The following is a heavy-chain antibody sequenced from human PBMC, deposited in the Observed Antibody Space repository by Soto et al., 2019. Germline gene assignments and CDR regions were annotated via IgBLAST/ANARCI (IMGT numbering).Heavy chain of an antibody. J-gene: IGHJ6*03. CDR2: IRQDGSEK. V-gene: IGHV3-7*01. D-gene: IGHD3-3*01. CDR1: GFTCSNYW. Sequence: GGSLRLSCAASGFTCSNYWMSWVRQAPGKGLEWVANIRQDGSEKYYVDSVKGRFTISRDNAQNSLYLQMNSLRAEDTAVYYCARARAPREYDSYYYMDVWGKGTTVTVSS. CDR3: ARARAPREYDSYYYMDV.